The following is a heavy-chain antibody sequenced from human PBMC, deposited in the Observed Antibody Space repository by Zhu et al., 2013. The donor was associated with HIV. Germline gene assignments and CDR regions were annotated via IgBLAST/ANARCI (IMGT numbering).Heavy chain of an antibody. CDR3: AREGGIAAVSTGMDV. D-gene: IGHD6-25*01. CDR2: ISGYNGHI. V-gene: IGHV1-18*01. CDR1: GYNFNTYG. J-gene: IGHJ6*02. Sequence: QVQLVQSGTELKMPGASVKVSCQAFGYNFNTYGISWVRQAPGQGLEWMGWISGYNGHIKYAQKFQDKVIMTTDTSTTTAYMELRSLRSDDTAVYYCAREGGIAAVSTGMDVWGQGTTVTVSS.